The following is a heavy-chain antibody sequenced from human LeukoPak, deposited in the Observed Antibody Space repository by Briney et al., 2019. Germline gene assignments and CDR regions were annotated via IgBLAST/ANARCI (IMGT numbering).Heavy chain of an antibody. V-gene: IGHV1-2*02. CDR2: INPNSGGT. D-gene: IGHD6-13*01. CDR3: ARGGGYSSSWYEAY. Sequence: ASVKVSCKASGYTFTGYYMHWVRQAPGQGLEWMGWINPNSGGTNYAQKFQGRVTMTSDTSISTAYMELSGLRSDDTALYYCARGGGYSSSWYEAYWGREPWSPSPQ. CDR1: GYTFTGYY. J-gene: IGHJ4*02.